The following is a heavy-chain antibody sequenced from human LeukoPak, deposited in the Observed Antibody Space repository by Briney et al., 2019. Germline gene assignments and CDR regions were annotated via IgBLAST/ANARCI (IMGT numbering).Heavy chain of an antibody. J-gene: IGHJ3*02. CDR1: GDPIRSSSYY. D-gene: IGHD3-16*01. Sequence: KPSETLSLTCTVSGDPIRSSSYYWGWIRQPPGSGLEWIATIFHSGSTYYNPSLKSRVTISVDTSKNQFSLKLSSVTAADTAVYYCARDPMITPRAFDIWGQGTMVTVSS. CDR3: ARDPMITPRAFDI. CDR2: IFHSGST. V-gene: IGHV4-39*07.